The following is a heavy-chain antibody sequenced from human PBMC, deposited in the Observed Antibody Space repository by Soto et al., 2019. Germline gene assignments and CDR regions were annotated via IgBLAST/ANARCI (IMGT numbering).Heavy chain of an antibody. D-gene: IGHD3-10*01. Sequence: GASVKVSCKASGYTFTSYAMHWVRQAPGQRLEWMGWINAGNGNTKYSQKFQGRVTITRDTSASTAYMELSSLRSEDTAVYYCARSLLGELFFLDYYYGMDVWGQGTTVTVSS. CDR2: INAGNGNT. J-gene: IGHJ6*02. CDR3: ARSLLGELFFLDYYYGMDV. V-gene: IGHV1-3*01. CDR1: GYTFTSYA.